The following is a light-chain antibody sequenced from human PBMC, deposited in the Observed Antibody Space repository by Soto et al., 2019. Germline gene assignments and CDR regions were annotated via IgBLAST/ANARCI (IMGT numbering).Light chain of an antibody. V-gene: IGKV3-20*01. CDR1: QSVSNNY. CDR2: DTS. J-gene: IGKJ5*01. CDR3: QHYDSLS. Sequence: IVLTQSPGTLSLSPGERATLSCRASQSVSNNYLAWYQQKPGQAPRLLIYDTSNRVTGIPARFSGSRSGTDFTLTISRLEPEDFAVYYCQHYDSLSFGQGTRLEIK.